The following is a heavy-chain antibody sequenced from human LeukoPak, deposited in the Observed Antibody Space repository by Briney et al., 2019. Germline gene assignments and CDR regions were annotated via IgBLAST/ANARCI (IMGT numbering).Heavy chain of an antibody. Sequence: SETLSLTCTVSGGSISRYYWSWIRQPAGKGLEWIGRIYTSGSTNYNPSLKSRVTMSVDTSKNQFSLKLSSVTAADTAVYYCARGVTIFGVVIYDYWGQGTLVAVSS. CDR1: GGSISRYY. J-gene: IGHJ4*02. V-gene: IGHV4-4*07. D-gene: IGHD3-3*01. CDR3: ARGVTIFGVVIYDY. CDR2: IYTSGST.